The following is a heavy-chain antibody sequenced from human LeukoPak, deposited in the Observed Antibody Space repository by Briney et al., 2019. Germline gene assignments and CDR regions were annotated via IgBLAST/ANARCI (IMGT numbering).Heavy chain of an antibody. V-gene: IGHV1-46*01. J-gene: IGHJ3*02. D-gene: IGHD1-1*01. CDR2: INPSGGST. CDR3: AREERYNWNDGDAFDI. CDR1: GYTFTSYY. Sequence: ASVNVSCKASGYTFTSYYTHWVRQALGQGLEWMGIINPSGGSTSYAQKFQGGVTMTRDTSTSTVYMELSSLRSEDTAVYYCAREERYNWNDGDAFDIWGQGTMVTVSS.